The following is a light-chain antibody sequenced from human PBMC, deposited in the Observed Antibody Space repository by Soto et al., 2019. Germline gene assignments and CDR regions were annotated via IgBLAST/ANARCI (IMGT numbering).Light chain of an antibody. CDR3: QQSYSTPST. V-gene: IGKV1-39*01. CDR2: AAS. CDR1: QSISTH. J-gene: IGKJ2*01. Sequence: DIQMTQSPSSLSASVGDRVTITCRASQSISTHLNWYRQKPGIAPKLLIDAASSLRSGVPSRFSGSGSGTHFTLTISSLQPEDFATYYCQQSYSTPSTFGQGTKVDIK.